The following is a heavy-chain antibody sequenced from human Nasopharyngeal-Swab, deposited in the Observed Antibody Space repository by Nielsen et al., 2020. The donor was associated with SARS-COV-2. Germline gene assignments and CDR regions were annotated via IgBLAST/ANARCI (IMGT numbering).Heavy chain of an antibody. CDR1: GYSFTNYW. D-gene: IGHD2-15*01. CDR3: ARVQGYCTGGSCYSVFYYFAMDV. J-gene: IGHJ6*02. CDR2: IYPGDSET. Sequence: GGSLRLSCKGSGYSFTNYWIGWVRQMPGKGLEWMGIIYPGDSETRSSPSFEGQVTISVDKSISTAYLQWSSLKASDTAMYYCARVQGYCTGGSCYSVFYYFAMDVWGQGTTVTVSS. V-gene: IGHV5-51*01.